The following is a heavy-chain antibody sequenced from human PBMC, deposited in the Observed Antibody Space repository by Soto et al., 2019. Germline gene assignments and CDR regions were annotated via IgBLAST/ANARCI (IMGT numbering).Heavy chain of an antibody. CDR2: IYHSGST. D-gene: IGHD6-13*01. V-gene: IGHV4-4*02. CDR3: AGRPTYSRSWDGGWFDP. CDR1: GGSISSSNW. J-gene: IGHJ5*02. Sequence: QVQLQESGPGLVKPSGTLSLTCAVSGGSISSSNWWSWVRQPPGKGLEWIGEIYHSGSTNYNPSLKSRVTISGNKSKNQFSLKVSFVTGADTAVYYCAGRPTYSRSWDGGWFDPWGQGTLVTVSS.